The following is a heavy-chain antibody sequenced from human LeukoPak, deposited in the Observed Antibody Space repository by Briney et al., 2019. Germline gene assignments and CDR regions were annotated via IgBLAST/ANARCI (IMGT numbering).Heavy chain of an antibody. CDR1: GFTFSSYA. CDR3: AKDHNWGGVHYFDY. V-gene: IGHV3-23*01. D-gene: IGHD7-27*01. J-gene: IGHJ4*02. Sequence: GGSLRLSCAASGFTFSSYAMSWVRQAPGKGLEWVSAISGSGGSTYYADSVKGRFTISRDNSKNTLYLQMNGLRAEDTAVYYCAKDHNWGGVHYFDYWGQGTLVTVSS. CDR2: ISGSGGST.